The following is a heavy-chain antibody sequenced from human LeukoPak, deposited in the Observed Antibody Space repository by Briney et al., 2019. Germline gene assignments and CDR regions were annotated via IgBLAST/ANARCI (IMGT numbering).Heavy chain of an antibody. Sequence: PGGSLRLSCAGSGFTISSYGMNWVRQAPGKGLEWVAVIWYDGSNKYYADSVKGRFTISRDNSKNTLYLQMNSLRAEDMAVYYCARSPETTPGEGDAFDIWGQGTMVTVSS. CDR1: GFTISSYG. CDR2: IWYDGSNK. V-gene: IGHV3-33*01. J-gene: IGHJ3*02. D-gene: IGHD1-7*01. CDR3: ARSPETTPGEGDAFDI.